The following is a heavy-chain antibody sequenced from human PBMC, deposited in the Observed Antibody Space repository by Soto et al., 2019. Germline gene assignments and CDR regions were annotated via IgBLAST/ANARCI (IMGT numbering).Heavy chain of an antibody. J-gene: IGHJ4*02. CDR3: ARGGGYDSFDF. CDR2: IGRLETN. CDR1: GFPSAYGGYS. Sequence: LSLTGRLLGFPSAYGGYSWCSIRQNREKGLEWLGYIGRLETNDYNLYCKSRISWAIARTRNHFSLSLSSMTAADKDVYYCARGGGYDSFDFWGQGVQVTVSS. D-gene: IGHD3-3*01. V-gene: IGHV4-30-2*01.